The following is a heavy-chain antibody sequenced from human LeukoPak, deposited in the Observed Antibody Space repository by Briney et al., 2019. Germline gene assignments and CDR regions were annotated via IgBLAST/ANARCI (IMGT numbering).Heavy chain of an antibody. CDR1: GFTFTTYT. CDR2: IKQDGSEK. Sequence: GGSLRLSCAASGFTFTTYTISWVRQAPGKGLEWVANIKQDGSEKYYADSVKGRFTISRDNAEKSVYLQMNSLRAEDTAVYYCAREPSAAGYSDAFDYWGQGALVTVSS. V-gene: IGHV3-7*03. CDR3: AREPSAAGYSDAFDY. D-gene: IGHD5-18*01. J-gene: IGHJ4*02.